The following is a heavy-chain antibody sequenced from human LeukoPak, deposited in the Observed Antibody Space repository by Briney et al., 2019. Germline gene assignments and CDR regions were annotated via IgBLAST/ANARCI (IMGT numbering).Heavy chain of an antibody. Sequence: SETLSLTCTVSGGSISTYYWNWIRRPAGKGLEWIGRVYSTGNTYYNPSLKNRVTMSLDASKNQFSLNLRSVTAADTALYYCARYRSGYEGWFDPWGEGTLVTVSS. J-gene: IGHJ5*02. CDR1: GGSISTYY. V-gene: IGHV4-4*07. CDR2: VYSTGNT. CDR3: ARYRSGYEGWFDP. D-gene: IGHD5-12*01.